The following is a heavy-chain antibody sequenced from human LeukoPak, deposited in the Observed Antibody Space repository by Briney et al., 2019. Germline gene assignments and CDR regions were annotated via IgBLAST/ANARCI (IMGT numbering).Heavy chain of an antibody. D-gene: IGHD6-6*01. CDR2: ISYDGNNK. CDR3: ARDYAKYSSSNGIFDY. J-gene: IGHJ4*02. CDR1: GFTFSSYS. V-gene: IGHV3-30-3*01. Sequence: GRSLRLSCAASGFTFSSYSMHWVRQAPGKGLEWVAVISYDGNNKYYADSVKGRFTISRDNSKNTLYLRMNSLRAEDTAVYYCARDYAKYSSSNGIFDYWGQGTLVTVSS.